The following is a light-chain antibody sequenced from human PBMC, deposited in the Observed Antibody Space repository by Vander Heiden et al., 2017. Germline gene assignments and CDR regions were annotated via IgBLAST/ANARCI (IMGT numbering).Light chain of an antibody. CDR1: SLRSYY. CDR2: GKN. Sequence: SSELTQDPPVSVALGQTVRITCQGDSLRSYYASWYQQKPGQAPVLVIYGKNNRPSGIPDRFSGSSSGNTASLTITGAQAEDEADYYCNSRDSSGNPLYVFETGTKVTVL. CDR3: NSRDSSGNPLYV. J-gene: IGLJ1*01. V-gene: IGLV3-19*01.